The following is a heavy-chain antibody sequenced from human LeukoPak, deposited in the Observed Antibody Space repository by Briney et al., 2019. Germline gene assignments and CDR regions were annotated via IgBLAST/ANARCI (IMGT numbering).Heavy chain of an antibody. V-gene: IGHV3-74*01. Sequence: QPGRSLRLSCAASGFTFSSYWMHWVRQAPGKGLVWVSRINSDGSSTSYADSVKGRFTISRDNAKNTLYLQMNSLRAEDTAVYYCARGPSNCSGGSCYLWGFDYWGQGTLVTVSS. J-gene: IGHJ4*02. CDR3: ARGPSNCSGGSCYLWGFDY. D-gene: IGHD2-15*01. CDR1: GFTFSSYW. CDR2: INSDGSST.